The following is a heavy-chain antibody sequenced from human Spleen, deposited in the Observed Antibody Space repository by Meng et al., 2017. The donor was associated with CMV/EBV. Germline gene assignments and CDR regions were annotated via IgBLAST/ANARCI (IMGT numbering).Heavy chain of an antibody. Sequence: ATSGFTFSSDALTWVPQVPGKGLEWVSSISSTGSYIYYADSVKGRFTISRDNTKNSLYLEMRSLRAEDTAVYYCARERTHESSGYYYWGLGTLVTVSS. CDR1: GFTFSSDA. CDR2: ISSTGSYI. D-gene: IGHD3-22*01. J-gene: IGHJ4*02. V-gene: IGHV3-21*01. CDR3: ARERTHESSGYYY.